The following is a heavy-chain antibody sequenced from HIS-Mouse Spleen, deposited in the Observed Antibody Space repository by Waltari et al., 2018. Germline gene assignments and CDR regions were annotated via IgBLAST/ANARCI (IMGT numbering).Heavy chain of an antibody. Sequence: QVQLVESGGGVVQPGRSLRLSCAASGFTFSSYGMHWVRQAPGKGLGWVAVKSYGGSNKYYADSGKGRFTISRDNSKNTLYLQMNSLRAEDTAVYYCAKASSGWLDYWGQGTLVTVSS. CDR2: KSYGGSNK. CDR3: AKASSGWLDY. V-gene: IGHV3-30*18. D-gene: IGHD6-19*01. CDR1: GFTFSSYG. J-gene: IGHJ4*02.